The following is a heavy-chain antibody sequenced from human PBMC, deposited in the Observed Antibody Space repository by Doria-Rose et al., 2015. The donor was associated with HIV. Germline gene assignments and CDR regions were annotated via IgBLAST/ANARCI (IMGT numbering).Heavy chain of an antibody. Sequence: QVTLKESGPVLVKPTETLTLTCTVSGVSLSSPGMGVSWIRQPPGKALGWLANIFSDDERSYKTSLKSRLTISRGTSKSQVVLTMTDMDPVDTATYYCARIKSSRWYHKYYFDFRGQGTLVIVSA. CDR2: IFSDDER. CDR1: GVSLSSPGMG. V-gene: IGHV2-26*01. D-gene: IGHD6-13*01. CDR3: ARIKSSRWYHKYYFDF. J-gene: IGHJ4*02.